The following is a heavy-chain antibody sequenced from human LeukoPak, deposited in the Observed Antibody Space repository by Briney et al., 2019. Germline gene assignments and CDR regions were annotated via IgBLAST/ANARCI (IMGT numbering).Heavy chain of an antibody. CDR3: ARNLYSSSWYNAFDI. D-gene: IGHD6-13*01. CDR1: GYTFTSFD. Sequence: ASVKVSCKASGYTFTSFDINWVRQAPGQGLEWMGWINTNTGNPTYAQGFTGRFVFSLDTSVSTAYLQISSLKAEDTAVYYCARNLYSSSWYNAFDIWGQGTMVTVSS. V-gene: IGHV7-4-1*02. J-gene: IGHJ3*02. CDR2: INTNTGNP.